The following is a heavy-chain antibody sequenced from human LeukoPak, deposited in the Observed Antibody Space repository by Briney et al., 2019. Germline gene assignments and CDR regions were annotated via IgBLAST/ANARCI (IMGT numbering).Heavy chain of an antibody. Sequence: GRSLRLSCAASGFTFDNYAMHWVRQAPGKGLEWLSIISWNSGYIGYADSVKGRFTISRDNAKKSLDLQMNSLRAEDTAFYYCAKVRGTYSSGYFFDYWGQGTLVTVSA. J-gene: IGHJ4*02. V-gene: IGHV3-9*01. CDR2: ISWNSGYI. D-gene: IGHD6-19*01. CDR1: GFTFDNYA. CDR3: AKVRGTYSSGYFFDY.